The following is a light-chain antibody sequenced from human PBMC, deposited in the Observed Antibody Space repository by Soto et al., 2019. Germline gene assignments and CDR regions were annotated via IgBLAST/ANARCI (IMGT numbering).Light chain of an antibody. Sequence: QSALTQPPSASGSPGQSVTITCSGTSSDVGEENYVSWYQQHPGKVPKLILYEVSKRTSGVPDRFSGSRSGNTASLTVSGLQAEGEADYYCSSFAGSPVVFGGGTKLTVL. V-gene: IGLV2-8*01. J-gene: IGLJ2*01. CDR1: SSDVGEENY. CDR2: EVS. CDR3: SSFAGSPVV.